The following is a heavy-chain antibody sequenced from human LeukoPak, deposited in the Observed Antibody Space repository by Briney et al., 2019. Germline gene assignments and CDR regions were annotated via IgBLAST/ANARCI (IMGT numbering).Heavy chain of an antibody. CDR2: IKSDGSST. Sequence: GGSLRLSCAASGFSFSSYWMHWVRQAPGKGLVWVARIKSDGSSTDYADYVKGRFTISRDNAKNTLYLQMNSLRAEDTAVYYCARGDNWFDPWGQGTLVTVSS. J-gene: IGHJ5*02. V-gene: IGHV3-74*01. CDR1: GFSFSSYW. CDR3: ARGDNWFDP.